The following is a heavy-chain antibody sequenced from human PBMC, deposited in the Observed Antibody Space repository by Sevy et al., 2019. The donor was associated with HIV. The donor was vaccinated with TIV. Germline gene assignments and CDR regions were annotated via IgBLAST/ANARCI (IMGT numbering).Heavy chain of an antibody. CDR3: ARRRLGESNVDAFDI. D-gene: IGHD3-16*01. Sequence: SETLSLTRTVSGGSISSYYWSWIRQPAGKGLERIGRIYTSGSTNYNPSLKSRDTMSVDTSKNQFSLKLSSVSAADTAVYYCARRRLGESNVDAFDIWGQGTRVTVSS. CDR1: GGSISSYY. V-gene: IGHV4-4*07. J-gene: IGHJ3*02. CDR2: IYTSGST.